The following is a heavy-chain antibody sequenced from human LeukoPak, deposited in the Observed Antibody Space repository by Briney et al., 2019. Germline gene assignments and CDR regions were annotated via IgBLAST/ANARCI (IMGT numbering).Heavy chain of an antibody. CDR1: GFTFSSYS. CDR2: ISSSSTI. Sequence: PGGSLRLPCAASGFTFSSYSMNWVRQAPGKGLEWVSYISSSSTIYYADSVKGRFTISRDNAKNSLYLQMNSLRAEDTAVYYCARDAYGSGSSWFGYWGQGTLVTVSS. J-gene: IGHJ4*02. CDR3: ARDAYGSGSSWFGY. V-gene: IGHV3-48*01. D-gene: IGHD3-10*01.